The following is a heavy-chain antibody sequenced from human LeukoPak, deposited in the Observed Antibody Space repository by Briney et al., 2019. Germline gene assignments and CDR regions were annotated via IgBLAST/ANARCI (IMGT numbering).Heavy chain of an antibody. CDR3: ARLDYGDYVYYFDY. J-gene: IGHJ4*02. V-gene: IGHV4-59*01. CDR2: IYYSGST. CDR1: GGSISSYY. D-gene: IGHD4-17*01. Sequence: SETLSLTCTVSGGSISSYYWSWIRQPPGKGLEWIGYIYYSGSTNYNPSLKSRVTISVDTSKNQFSLKLNSVTAADTAVYYCARLDYGDYVYYFDYWGQGTLVTVSS.